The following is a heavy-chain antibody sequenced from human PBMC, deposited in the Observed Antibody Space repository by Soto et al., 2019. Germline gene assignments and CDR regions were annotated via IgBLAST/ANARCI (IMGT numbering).Heavy chain of an antibody. J-gene: IGHJ6*02. CDR3: ARMPNVSRFFGYYYGVDV. D-gene: IGHD2-8*01. CDR2: IIPIFGTA. V-gene: IGHV1-69*13. Sequence: ASVKVSCKASGGTFSSYAISWVRQAPGQGLEWMGGIIPIFGTANYAQKFQGRVTITADESTSTAYMELSSLRSEDTAVYYCARMPNVSRFFGYYYGVDVWGQGTTVTVSS. CDR1: GGTFSSYA.